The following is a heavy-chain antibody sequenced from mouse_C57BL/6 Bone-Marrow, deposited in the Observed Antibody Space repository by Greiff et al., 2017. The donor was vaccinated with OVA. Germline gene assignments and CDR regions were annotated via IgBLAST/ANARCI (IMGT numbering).Heavy chain of an antibody. J-gene: IGHJ1*03. CDR1: GIDFSRYW. V-gene: IGHV4-1*01. CDR3: ARRNYGSRGPYFDV. Sequence: TASGIDFSRYWMSWVRRAPGKGLEWIGEINPDSSTINYAPSLKDKFIISRDNAKNTLYLQMSKVRSEDTALYYCARRNYGSRGPYFDVWGTGTTVTVSS. D-gene: IGHD1-1*01. CDR2: INPDSSTI.